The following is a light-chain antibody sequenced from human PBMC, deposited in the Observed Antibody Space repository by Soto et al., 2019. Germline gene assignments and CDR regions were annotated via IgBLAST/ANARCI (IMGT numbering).Light chain of an antibody. CDR1: QTINTW. Sequence: QMTQYPFTLSPSLGDSGTITCRASQTINTWLASYQQKPGKAPKPLIYDASRLESGAPTRFSGSGSGTEFTLTINSLQPDDFVTYYCQQYDTYWTFGQGTKVDIK. CDR3: QQYDTYWT. J-gene: IGKJ1*01. V-gene: IGKV1-5*01. CDR2: DAS.